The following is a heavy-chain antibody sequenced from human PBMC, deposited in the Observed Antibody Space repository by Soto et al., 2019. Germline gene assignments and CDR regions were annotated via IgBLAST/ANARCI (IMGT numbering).Heavy chain of an antibody. V-gene: IGHV5-10-1*01. CDR3: ATSSRTVAGYSYGMDV. Sequence: GESLKISCXGSGYSFTSYWISWVRQMPGKGLEWMGRIDPSDSYTNYSPSFQGHVTISADKSISTAYLQWSSLKASDTAMYYCATSSRTVAGYSYGMDVWGQGTTVTVSS. J-gene: IGHJ6*02. CDR2: IDPSDSYT. CDR1: GYSFTSYW. D-gene: IGHD6-19*01.